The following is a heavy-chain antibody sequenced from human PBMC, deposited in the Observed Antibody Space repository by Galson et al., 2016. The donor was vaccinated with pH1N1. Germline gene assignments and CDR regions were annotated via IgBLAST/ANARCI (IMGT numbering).Heavy chain of an antibody. CDR3: ARGGQYFYGSGRFLFHTHYFDP. J-gene: IGHJ5*02. V-gene: IGHV5-51*01. CDR1: DSSFMSYW. Sequence: QSGAEVTKPGESLRISCKASDSSFMSYWIAWVRQRPGKGLECVGFVYPGNSDVKYSPSIQGHVTISADKSTTTAFLQWSSLKASDTAIYYCARGGQYFYGSGRFLFHTHYFDPWGQGTLVTVSS. CDR2: VYPGNSDV. D-gene: IGHD3-10*01.